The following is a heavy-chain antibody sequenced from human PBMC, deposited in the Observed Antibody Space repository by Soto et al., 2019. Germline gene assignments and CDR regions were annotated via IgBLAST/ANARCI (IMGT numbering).Heavy chain of an antibody. D-gene: IGHD2-8*01. CDR1: GGSISSGGYY. V-gene: IGHV4-31*03. J-gene: IGHJ2*01. CDR3: ARLVRGAGYCTNGVCYTSRSGHWYFDL. Sequence: QVQLQESGPGLVKPSQTLSLTCTVSGGSISSGGYYWSWIRQHPGKGLEWIGYIYYSGSTYYNPSLMSRVTISVDTSKNQFSLKLSSVTAADTAVYYCARLVRGAGYCTNGVCYTSRSGHWYFDLWGRGTLVTVSS. CDR2: IYYSGST.